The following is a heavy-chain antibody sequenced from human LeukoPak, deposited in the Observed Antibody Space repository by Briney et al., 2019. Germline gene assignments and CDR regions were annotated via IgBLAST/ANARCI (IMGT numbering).Heavy chain of an antibody. CDR2: INAYNGNT. J-gene: IGHJ4*02. Sequence: ASVKVSCKASGYTFTSYGISWVRQAPGQGLEWMGWINAYNGNTNYAKKLQGRVTMTTDTSTSTGYMDLRSLRAEDTAVYYCATRGPKVGYHSRYDHWGQGTMVTVPS. CDR3: ATRGPKVGYHSRYDH. CDR1: GYTFTSYG. V-gene: IGHV1-18*01. D-gene: IGHD3-22*01.